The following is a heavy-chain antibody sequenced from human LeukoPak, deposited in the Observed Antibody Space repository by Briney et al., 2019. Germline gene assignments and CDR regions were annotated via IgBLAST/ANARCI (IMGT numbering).Heavy chain of an antibody. CDR2: IYYSGST. CDR1: GGSVSGTDYY. CDR3: ARYSQYYYDSSSSTRKYYFDY. V-gene: IGHV4-30-4*01. J-gene: IGHJ4*02. Sequence: SETLSLTCTVSGGSVSGTDYYWSWIRQPPGKGLEWIGYIYYSGSTYYNPSLESRVTISIDTSKNQFSLRLISVTAADTAVYYCARYSQYYYDSSSSTRKYYFDYWGQGTLVTVSS. D-gene: IGHD3-22*01.